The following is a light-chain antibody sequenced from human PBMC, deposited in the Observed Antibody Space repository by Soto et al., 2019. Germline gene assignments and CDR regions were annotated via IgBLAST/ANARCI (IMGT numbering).Light chain of an antibody. J-gene: IGKJ5*01. CDR1: QSVRSN. CDR3: QQYKNWPQII. V-gene: IGKV3-15*01. CDR2: GAS. Sequence: EIVMTQSPATLSVSPGERATLSCRASQSVRSNLAWYQQKRGQAPRLLVYGASTRATGIPARFSGSGSGTEFTLTISSLQSEDFAVYYCQQYKNWPQIIFGQGTRLEIK.